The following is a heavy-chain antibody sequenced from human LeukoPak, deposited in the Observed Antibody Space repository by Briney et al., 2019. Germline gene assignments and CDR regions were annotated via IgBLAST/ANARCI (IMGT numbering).Heavy chain of an antibody. V-gene: IGHV3-49*04. Sequence: PGRSLRLSCAASGFTSSSYAMSWVRQAPGKGLEWVGFIRSKAYGGTTEYAASVKGRFTISRDDSKSIAYLQMNSLKTEDTSVYYCTRGSKLFDYWGQGTLVTVSS. J-gene: IGHJ4*02. CDR2: IRSKAYGGTT. CDR3: TRGSKLFDY. D-gene: IGHD3-10*01. CDR1: GFTSSSYA.